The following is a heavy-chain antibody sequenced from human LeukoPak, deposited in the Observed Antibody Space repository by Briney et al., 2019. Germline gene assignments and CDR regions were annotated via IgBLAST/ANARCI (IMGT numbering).Heavy chain of an antibody. CDR2: IYYSGST. V-gene: IGHV4-39*01. J-gene: IGHJ6*02. D-gene: IGHD2-2*01. CDR1: GGSISSSSYY. CDR3: ASDIVVVPAKDAYGMDV. Sequence: PSETLSLTCTVSGGSISSSSYYWGWIRQPPGKGLEWIGSIYYSGSTYYNPSLKSRVTISVDTSKNQFSLKLSSVTAADTAVHYCASDIVVVPAKDAYGMDVWGQGTTVTVSS.